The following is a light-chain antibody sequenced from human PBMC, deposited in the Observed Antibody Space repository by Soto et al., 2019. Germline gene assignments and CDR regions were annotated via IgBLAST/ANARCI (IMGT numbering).Light chain of an antibody. V-gene: IGLV7-46*01. CDR2: DTS. Sequence: QAVVTQEPSLTVSPGGTVTLTCGPSTGAVTSGHYPYWVQQKPGQAPRTLIFDTSNKHSWTPARFSGSLLGGKAALTLSGAQPEDEADYYCFLSYSGTHVFGTGTKLTVL. CDR1: TGAVTSGHY. CDR3: FLSYSGTHV. J-gene: IGLJ1*01.